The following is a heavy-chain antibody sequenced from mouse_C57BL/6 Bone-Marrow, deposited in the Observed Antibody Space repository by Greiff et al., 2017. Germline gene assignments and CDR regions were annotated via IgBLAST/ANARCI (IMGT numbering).Heavy chain of an antibody. CDR3: ARNALYYDYGGNYFDY. CDR2: IYPGDGDT. D-gene: IGHD2-4*01. J-gene: IGHJ2*01. CDR1: GYAFSSSW. Sequence: QVQLQQSGPELVKPGASVKISCKASGYAFSSSWMNWVKQRPGKGLEWIGRIYPGDGDTNYNGKFKGKATLTADKSSSTAYMQLSSLTSEDSAVYFWARNALYYDYGGNYFDYWGQGTTLTVSS. V-gene: IGHV1-82*01.